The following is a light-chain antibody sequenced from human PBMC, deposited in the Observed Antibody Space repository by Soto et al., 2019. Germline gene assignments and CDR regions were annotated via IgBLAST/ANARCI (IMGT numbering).Light chain of an antibody. CDR1: SSDVGGYNY. Sequence: QSVLTQPPSASGSPGQSVAISCTGTSSDVGGYNYVSWYQQHPGKVPKLMIYEVNKRPSGVPDRFSGSKSGNTASLTVSGLQAEDEADYYCSSYAGSSNVFGTGTKV. CDR3: SSYAGSSNV. V-gene: IGLV2-8*01. CDR2: EVN. J-gene: IGLJ1*01.